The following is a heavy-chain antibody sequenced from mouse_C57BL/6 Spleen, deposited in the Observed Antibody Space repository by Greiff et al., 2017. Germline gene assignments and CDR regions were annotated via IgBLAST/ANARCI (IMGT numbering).Heavy chain of an antibody. D-gene: IGHD2-5*01. J-gene: IGHJ4*01. CDR2: IRNKANGYTT. CDR3: ARYNYSIYYAMDY. CDR1: GFNFTDYY. V-gene: IGHV7-3*01. Sequence: EVKLVESGGGLVQPGGSLSLPCAASGFNFTDYYMSWVRQPPGKALEWLGFIRNKANGYTTKYSASVKGRFTISRDNSQSILYLQMNALIAEDSATYYCARYNYSIYYAMDYWGQGTSVTVSS.